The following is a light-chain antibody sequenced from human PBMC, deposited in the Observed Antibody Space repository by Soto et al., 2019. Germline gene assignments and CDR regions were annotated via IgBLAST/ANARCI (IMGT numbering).Light chain of an antibody. CDR3: DPGTHWPYT. Sequence: DVVMTQSPLPLPVTLGQPASISCRSSQSLVYSDGNTYLNWFQQRPGQSPRRLIYKLPKRDSWAPDRFSGSGSGSDFTLSISRVEAEDVGVDECDPGTHWPYTFGKGTKLEIK. V-gene: IGKV2-30*01. J-gene: IGKJ2*01. CDR2: KLP. CDR1: QSLVYSDGNTY.